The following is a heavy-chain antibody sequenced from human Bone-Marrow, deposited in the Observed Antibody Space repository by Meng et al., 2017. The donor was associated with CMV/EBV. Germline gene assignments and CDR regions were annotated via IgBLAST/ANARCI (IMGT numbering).Heavy chain of an antibody. D-gene: IGHD2-8*01. V-gene: IGHV3-53*01. Sequence: GGSLRLSCAASGFTVSSNYMSWVRQAPGKGLEWVSVNYSGGSTYYADSVKGRFTISRDNSKDTLYLQMNSLRAEDTAVYYCARAPCRVGVCYMYGYYYGMDVWGQGTTVTVSS. CDR3: ARAPCRVGVCYMYGYYYGMDV. J-gene: IGHJ6*02. CDR1: GFTVSSNY. CDR2: NYSGGST.